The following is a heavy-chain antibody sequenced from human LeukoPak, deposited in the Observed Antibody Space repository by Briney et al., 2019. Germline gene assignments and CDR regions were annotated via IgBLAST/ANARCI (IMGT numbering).Heavy chain of an antibody. D-gene: IGHD6-19*01. CDR3: ARSEAVAGGGGHDY. J-gene: IGHJ4*02. CDR2: FSSSSSYI. Sequence: GGPLRLSCAASGFTFSSYSMNWVRQAPGRGGEWVSSFSSSSSYIYRADSVKGRFTISRDNAKNSLYLQMNSLRAEDTAVYYCARSEAVAGGGGHDYWGQGTLVTVSS. CDR1: GFTFSSYS. V-gene: IGHV3-21*01.